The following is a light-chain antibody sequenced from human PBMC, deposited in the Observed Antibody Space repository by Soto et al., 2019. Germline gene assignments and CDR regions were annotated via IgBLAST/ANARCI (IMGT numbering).Light chain of an antibody. CDR3: QQYNNWLT. CDR1: ESVSSN. V-gene: IGKV3-15*01. Sequence: EIGMTQSPATLSVSPGERATLSCRASESVSSNLAWYQQKPGQAPRLLIYGASTRATGIPARFSGSVSGTEFTLTISSLQSEDFALYYCQQYNNWLTFGGGTKVEI. CDR2: GAS. J-gene: IGKJ4*01.